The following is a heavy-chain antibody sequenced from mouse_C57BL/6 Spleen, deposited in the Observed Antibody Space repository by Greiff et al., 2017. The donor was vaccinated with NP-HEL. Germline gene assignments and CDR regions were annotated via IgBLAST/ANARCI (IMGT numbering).Heavy chain of an antibody. D-gene: IGHD2-4*01. J-gene: IGHJ3*01. Sequence: VKLQQPGAELVKPGASVKVSCKASGYTFTSYWMHWVKQRPGQGLEWIGRIHPSDSDTNYNQKFKGKATLTVDKSSSTAYMQLSSLTSEDSAVYYCAMEDDYDGFAYWGQGTLVTVSA. CDR2: IHPSDSDT. CDR1: GYTFTSYW. V-gene: IGHV1-74*01. CDR3: AMEDDYDGFAY.